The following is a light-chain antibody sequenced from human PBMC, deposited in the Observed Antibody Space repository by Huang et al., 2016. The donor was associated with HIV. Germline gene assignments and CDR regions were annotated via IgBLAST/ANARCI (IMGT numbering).Light chain of an antibody. J-gene: IGKJ3*01. CDR2: GSS. CDR3: QQYGSSPFT. V-gene: IGKV3-20*01. Sequence: EIVLTQSPGTLSLSPGERATLSCRASQSVSSSHLAWYQQKPGQAPRLLMYGSSSRATGIPDRFSVSGSGTDFTLTISRLEPEDFAVYYCQQYGSSPFTFGPGTKVDIK. CDR1: QSVSSSH.